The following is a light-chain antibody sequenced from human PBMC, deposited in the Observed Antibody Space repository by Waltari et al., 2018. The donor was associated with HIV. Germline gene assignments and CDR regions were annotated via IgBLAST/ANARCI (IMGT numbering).Light chain of an antibody. Sequence: SFVLTQPPSVSVAPGETARITCEGNNIGTKTVHWYQQKPGQAPLMVIFYDSDRPSGSPERFSASNSGNTATLTLTTVEAGDEADYYCQVSDSRGDSRVFGGGTKLTVL. CDR2: YDS. J-gene: IGLJ3*02. CDR3: QVSDSRGDSRV. V-gene: IGLV3-21*04. CDR1: NIGTKT.